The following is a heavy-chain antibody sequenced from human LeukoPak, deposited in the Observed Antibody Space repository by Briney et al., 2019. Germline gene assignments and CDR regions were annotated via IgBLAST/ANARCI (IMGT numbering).Heavy chain of an antibody. J-gene: IGHJ3*02. CDR2: IYYTGST. V-gene: IGHV4-39*07. CDR1: GGSLSSSSYY. D-gene: IGHD3-22*01. Sequence: SETLSLTCAVSGGSLSSSSYYCGWIRQPPGKGLEWIVTIYYTGSTYCIPSLKSRVTISVDTSKNQISMNLSSVTAADTAVYYCAREVYFYDSTGQGPRYAFDIWGQGTMVLVSS. CDR3: AREVYFYDSTGQGPRYAFDI.